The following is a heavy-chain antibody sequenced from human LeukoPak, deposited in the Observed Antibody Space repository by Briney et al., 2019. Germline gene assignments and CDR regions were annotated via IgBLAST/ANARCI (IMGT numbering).Heavy chain of an antibody. D-gene: IGHD3-22*01. CDR2: ISGSGGST. J-gene: IGHJ4*02. Sequence: GGSLRLSCAASGFTFSSYAMSWVRQAPGKGLEWVSAISGSGGSTYYADSVKGRFTISRDNSKNTLYLQMDSLRAEDTAVYYCANLAEITMIPLWGQGTLVTVSS. CDR1: GFTFSSYA. CDR3: ANLAEITMIPL. V-gene: IGHV3-23*01.